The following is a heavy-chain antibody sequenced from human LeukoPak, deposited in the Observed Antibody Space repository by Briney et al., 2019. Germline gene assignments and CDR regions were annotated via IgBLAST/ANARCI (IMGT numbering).Heavy chain of an antibody. V-gene: IGHV4-34*01. D-gene: IGHD1-1*01. CDR2: INHSGTT. CDR3: ARASSFDKTTRWNPAYFGP. CDR1: GGSLSGFY. J-gene: IGHJ5*02. Sequence: SETLSPTCAVHGGSLSGFYWSWIRQPPGKGLEWIGEINHSGTTNYNPSLKSRVTISVDTSKNQVSLDLASVTAADTAVYYCARASSFDKTTRWNPAYFGPWGPGSLVTVAS.